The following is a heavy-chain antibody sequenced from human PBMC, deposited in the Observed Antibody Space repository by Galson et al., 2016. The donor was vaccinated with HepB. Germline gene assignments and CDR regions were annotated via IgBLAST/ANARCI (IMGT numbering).Heavy chain of an antibody. CDR1: GASLSSAGFS. CDR3: ARIDMTLIPDGDYVFDF. CDR2: IYHSGST. J-gene: IGHJ4*02. Sequence: TLSLTCAVSGASLSSAGFSWNWIRQPPGKALEWLGYIYHSGSTYYNPSLEDRVSISMDRSRNQFSLTLNSVTAADTAVYYCARIDMTLIPDGDYVFDFLGQGTLGTGSS. D-gene: IGHD4-17*01. V-gene: IGHV4-30-2*01.